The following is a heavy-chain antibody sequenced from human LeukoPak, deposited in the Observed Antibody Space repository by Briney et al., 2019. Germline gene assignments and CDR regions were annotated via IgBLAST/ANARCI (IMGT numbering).Heavy chain of an antibody. CDR1: GYRFSNYW. V-gene: IGHV5-51*01. Sequence: GESLKISCKGSGYRFSNYWIGWVRPMPGNGLEWMGIIDPGGSDSVYSASFQGQVTISVDKSLGTVYLQWSSLRASDTAIYYCARSPRDGYSDGVDDIWGQGTMVTVTS. J-gene: IGHJ3*02. CDR2: IDPGGSDS. CDR3: ARSPRDGYSDGVDDI. D-gene: IGHD5-24*01.